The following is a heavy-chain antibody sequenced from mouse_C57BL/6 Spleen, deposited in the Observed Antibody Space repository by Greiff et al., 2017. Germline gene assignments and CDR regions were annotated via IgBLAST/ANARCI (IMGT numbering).Heavy chain of an antibody. CDR1: GFTFSDYY. Sequence: EVQGVESGGGLVQPGGSLKLSCAASGFTFSDYYMYWVRQTPEKRLEWVAYISNGGGSTYYPDTVKGRFTISRDNAKNTLYLQMSRLKSEDTAMYYCARQGDYGNYGVYFDYWGQGTTLTVSS. J-gene: IGHJ2*01. D-gene: IGHD2-1*01. V-gene: IGHV5-12*01. CDR2: ISNGGGST. CDR3: ARQGDYGNYGVYFDY.